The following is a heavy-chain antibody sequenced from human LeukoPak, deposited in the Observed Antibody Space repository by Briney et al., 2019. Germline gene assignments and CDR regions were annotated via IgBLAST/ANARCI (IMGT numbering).Heavy chain of an antibody. CDR3: ASVDYYGSGNYYNDVDY. CDR2: ISSSSSYI. J-gene: IGHJ4*02. D-gene: IGHD3-10*01. Sequence: GGSLRLSCAASGLTFSSYSMNWVRQAPGKGLEWVSSISSSSSYIYYADSVKGRFTISRDNAKNSLYLQMNSLRAEDTALYYCASVDYYGSGNYYNDVDYWGQGTLVTVSS. V-gene: IGHV3-21*01. CDR1: GLTFSSYS.